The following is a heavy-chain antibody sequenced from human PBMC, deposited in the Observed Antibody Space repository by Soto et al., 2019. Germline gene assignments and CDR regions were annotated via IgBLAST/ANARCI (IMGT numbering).Heavy chain of an antibody. CDR2: VNHGGST. Sequence: SETLSLTCAVYGGSFSGYYWSWIRQPPGKGLEWIGEVNHGGSTNYNPSLKSRVTISVDTSKNQFSLKLSSVTAADTAVYYCARVPDRWGQGTLVTVSS. D-gene: IGHD2-2*01. CDR1: GGSFSGYY. CDR3: ARVPDR. J-gene: IGHJ5*02. V-gene: IGHV4-34*01.